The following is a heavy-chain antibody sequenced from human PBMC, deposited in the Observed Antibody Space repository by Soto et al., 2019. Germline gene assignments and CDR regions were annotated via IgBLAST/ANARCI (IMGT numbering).Heavy chain of an antibody. V-gene: IGHV3-30*18. Sequence: GKGLEWVAVISYDGSNKYYADSVKGRFTISRDNSKNTLYLQMNSLRAEDTAVYYCAKLSRRGVADAFDIWGHGTMVTV. CDR2: ISYDGSNK. D-gene: IGHD2-15*01. J-gene: IGHJ3*02. CDR3: AKLSRRGVADAFDI.